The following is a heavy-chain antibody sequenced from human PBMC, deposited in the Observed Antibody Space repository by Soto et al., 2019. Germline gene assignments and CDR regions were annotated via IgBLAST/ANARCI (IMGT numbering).Heavy chain of an antibody. Sequence: GGALRLSCAASGFTFSSYCMHWVRQAPGKGLEWVAVISYDGSNTNYAQKLQGRVTMTTDTSTSTAYMELRSLRSDDTAVYYCASTPHASWPYYYYYMDVWGKGTTVTVSS. D-gene: IGHD2-15*01. V-gene: IGHV3-30*03. CDR1: GFTFSSYC. CDR3: ASTPHASWPYYYYYMDV. CDR2: ISYDGSNT. J-gene: IGHJ6*03.